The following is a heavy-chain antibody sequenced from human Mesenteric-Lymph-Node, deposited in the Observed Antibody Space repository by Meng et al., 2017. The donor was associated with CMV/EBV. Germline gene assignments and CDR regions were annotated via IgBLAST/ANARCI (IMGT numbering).Heavy chain of an antibody. Sequence: IRNSAYYWGWIRQPPGKGLEWLGNIYFSGATYPNPSLGGRVTFSIDSSKNQFSLTLNSVTAADTAFYFCARDWDYTGYYSSGAFDLWGQGRLVTVSS. J-gene: IGHJ5*02. CDR2: IYFSGAT. D-gene: IGHD3-10*01. V-gene: IGHV4-39*07. CDR3: ARDWDYTGYYSSGAFDL. CDR1: IRNSAYY.